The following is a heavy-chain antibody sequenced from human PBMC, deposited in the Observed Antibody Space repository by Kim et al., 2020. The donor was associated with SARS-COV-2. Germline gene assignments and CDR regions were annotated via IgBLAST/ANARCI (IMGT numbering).Heavy chain of an antibody. J-gene: IGHJ4*02. CDR2: IRSEAYGVTT. Sequence: GGSLRLSCTTSGFTFGDYAMSWFRQAPGKGLEWIGYIRSEAYGVTTEHAPSLRGRFTISRDDSKSIAYLQMNSLKTEDTAMYFCSRGSRGYWGQGTLVTV. V-gene: IGHV3-49*03. CDR1: GFTFGDYA. CDR3: SRGSRGY.